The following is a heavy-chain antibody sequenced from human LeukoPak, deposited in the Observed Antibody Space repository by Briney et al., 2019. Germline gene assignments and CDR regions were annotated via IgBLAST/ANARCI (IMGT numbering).Heavy chain of an antibody. Sequence: ASVKVSCKASGYTFTGYYMHWGRQAPGQGVEWMGCINPNSGGTNYAQKFQGRVTMTRDTSISTAYMELSRLRSDDTAVYYCARVEAYSGSHRPYDYWGQGTLVTISS. V-gene: IGHV1-2*02. J-gene: IGHJ4*02. D-gene: IGHD1-26*01. CDR3: ARVEAYSGSHRPYDY. CDR2: INPNSGGT. CDR1: GYTFTGYY.